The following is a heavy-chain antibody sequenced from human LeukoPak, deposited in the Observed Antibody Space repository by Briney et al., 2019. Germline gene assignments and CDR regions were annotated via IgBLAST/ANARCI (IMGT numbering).Heavy chain of an antibody. J-gene: IGHJ4*02. Sequence: GGSLRLSCAASGFIFSNAWMSWVRQAPGKGLEWVSYISSSGSTIYYADSVKGRFTISRDNAKNSLYLQMNSLRAEDTAVYYCARESIGFDYWGQGTLVTVSS. CDR1: GFIFSNAW. D-gene: IGHD3-22*01. CDR2: ISSSGSTI. CDR3: ARESIGFDY. V-gene: IGHV3-11*04.